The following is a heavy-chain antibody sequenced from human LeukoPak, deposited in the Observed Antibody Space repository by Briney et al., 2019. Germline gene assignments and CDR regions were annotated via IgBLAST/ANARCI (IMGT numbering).Heavy chain of an antibody. CDR3: VIRGVGFDH. CDR1: GFTFSRFW. CDR2: IEQDGGEK. D-gene: IGHD1-26*01. J-gene: IGHJ5*02. V-gene: IGHV3-7*01. Sequence: PGGSLRLSCVASGFTFSRFWMAWVRQAPGKGLEWVANIEQDGGEKYYVDSVKGRFTIARDNAKNSLYLQMNGLRAEHTAVYYCVIRGVGFDHWGQGTLVTVSS.